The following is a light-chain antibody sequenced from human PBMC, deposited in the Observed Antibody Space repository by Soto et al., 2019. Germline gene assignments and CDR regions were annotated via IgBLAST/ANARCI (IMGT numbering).Light chain of an antibody. J-gene: IGKJ4*01. V-gene: IGKV1-39*01. Sequence: IELPQSPSSLSASVGARVTITCRASQSIFSFLNWYQQRPGKAHTLLIFSASSLKRGVPSRFSGTGLGTDFTLTINSLQPEDFATYFCQQNYAPPLSFGGGTNVEIK. CDR1: QSIFSF. CDR3: QQNYAPPLS. CDR2: SAS.